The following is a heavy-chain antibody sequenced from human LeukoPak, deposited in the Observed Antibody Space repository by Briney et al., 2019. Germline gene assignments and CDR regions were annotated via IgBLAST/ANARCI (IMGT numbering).Heavy chain of an antibody. CDR3: AMIEQVVSNVEGGY. D-gene: IGHD6-6*01. CDR2: IKQDGSMK. CDR1: GFSFSNYW. Sequence: PGGSLRLSCAASGFSFSNYWMSWVRQAPGKGLEWVANIKQDGSMKGYVDPVKGRFTISRDNAKNSLYLQMNSLRADDTAVYFCAMIEQVVSNVEGGYWGQGTLVTVSS. V-gene: IGHV3-7*01. J-gene: IGHJ4*02.